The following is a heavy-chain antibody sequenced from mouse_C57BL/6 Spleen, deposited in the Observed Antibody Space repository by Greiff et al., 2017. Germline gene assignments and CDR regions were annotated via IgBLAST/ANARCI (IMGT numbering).Heavy chain of an antibody. CDR3: ARNWGEGYYFDY. V-gene: IGHV1-31*01. Sequence: VQLQQSGPELVKPGASVKISCKASGYSFTGYCMHWVKQSPGHILDWIGYIYPYNGVSSYNQKFKGKATLTVDKSSSTAYMELRSLTSEDSAVXCCARNWGEGYYFDYWGQGTTLTVSS. CDR2: IYPYNGVS. CDR1: GYSFTGYC. D-gene: IGHD4-1*01. J-gene: IGHJ2*01.